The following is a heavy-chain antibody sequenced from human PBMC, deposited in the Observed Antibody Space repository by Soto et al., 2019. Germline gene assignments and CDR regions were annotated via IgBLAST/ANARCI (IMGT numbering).Heavy chain of an antibody. CDR1: GLIFSSYA. D-gene: IGHD2-2*01. CDR3: AKEKIRTSCCQWFDP. CDR2: ISGSGGST. J-gene: IGHJ5*02. Sequence: WGSLRFSCAASGLIFSSYAMSRVRQAPGKGLEWVSAISGSGGSTYYADSVKGRFTISRDNSKNTLYLQMNSLRAEDTAVYYCAKEKIRTSCCQWFDPWGQGTLDTGSS. V-gene: IGHV3-23*01.